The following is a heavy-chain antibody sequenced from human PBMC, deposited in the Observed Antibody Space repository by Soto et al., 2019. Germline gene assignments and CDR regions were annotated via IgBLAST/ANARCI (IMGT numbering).Heavy chain of an antibody. CDR2: IWYDGSNK. J-gene: IGHJ4*02. V-gene: IGHV3-33*06. CDR1: GFTFSSYG. Sequence: QVQLVESGGGVVQPGRSLRLSCAASGFTFSSYGMHWVRQAPGKGLEWVAVIWYDGSNKYYADSVKGRFTISRDNSKNTLYLQMNSLRAEDTAVYYCAKATSTVTALGGFDYWGQGTLVTVSS. CDR3: AKATSTVTALGGFDY. D-gene: IGHD4-17*01.